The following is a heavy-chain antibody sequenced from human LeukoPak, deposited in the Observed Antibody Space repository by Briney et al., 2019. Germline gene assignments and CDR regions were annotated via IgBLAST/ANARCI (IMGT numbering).Heavy chain of an antibody. D-gene: IGHD3-16*02. CDR3: ARGSYDYVWGSYRYTAFDY. Sequence: ASVKVSCKASGYTFTSYGISWVRQAPGQGLEWMGWISAYNGNTNYAQKLQGRVTMTTDTSTNTAYMELRSLRSDDTAVYYCARGSYDYVWGSYRYTAFDYWGQGTLVTVSS. J-gene: IGHJ4*02. V-gene: IGHV1-18*01. CDR1: GYTFTSYG. CDR2: ISAYNGNT.